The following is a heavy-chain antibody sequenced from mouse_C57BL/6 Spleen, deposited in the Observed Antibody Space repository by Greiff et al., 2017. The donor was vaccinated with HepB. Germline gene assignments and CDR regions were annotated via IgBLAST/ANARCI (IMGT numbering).Heavy chain of an antibody. CDR2: ISYDGSN. J-gene: IGHJ3*01. CDR3: AREGDYYGLFAY. CDR1: GYSITSGYY. V-gene: IGHV3-6*01. Sequence: EVQLQESGPGLVKPSQSLSLTCSVTGYSITSGYYWNWIRQFPGNKLEWMGYISYDGSNNYNPSLKNRISITRDTSKNQFFLKLNSVTTEDTATYYCAREGDYYGLFAYWGQGTLVTVSA. D-gene: IGHD1-2*01.